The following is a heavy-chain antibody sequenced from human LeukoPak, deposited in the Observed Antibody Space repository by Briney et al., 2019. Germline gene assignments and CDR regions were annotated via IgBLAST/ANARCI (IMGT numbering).Heavy chain of an antibody. D-gene: IGHD3-22*01. Sequence: PGGSLRLSCAGSGFTFSRDAMNWVRRAPGKGLEWVGFIRSKAYGGTTEYAASVKGRFTISRDDSKSIAYLQMNSLKTEDTAVYYCTRGDYYDSSGYYFLFDYWGQGTLVTVSS. CDR2: IRSKAYGGTT. V-gene: IGHV3-49*04. J-gene: IGHJ4*02. CDR1: GFTFSRDA. CDR3: TRGDYYDSSGYYFLFDY.